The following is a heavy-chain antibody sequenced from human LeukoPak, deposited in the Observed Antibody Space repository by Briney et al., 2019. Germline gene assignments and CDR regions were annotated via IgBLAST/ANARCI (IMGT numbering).Heavy chain of an antibody. CDR2: INPNSGDT. Sequence: ASVKVSCKASGYTFTGYYMHWVRQAPGQGLEWMGRINPNSGDTNYAQKFQGRVTMTRDTSISTAYMELSRLRSDDTAVFYCARDYCSSTSCLFDYWGQGTLVTVSS. V-gene: IGHV1-2*06. CDR1: GYTFTGYY. J-gene: IGHJ4*02. CDR3: ARDYCSSTSCLFDY. D-gene: IGHD2-2*01.